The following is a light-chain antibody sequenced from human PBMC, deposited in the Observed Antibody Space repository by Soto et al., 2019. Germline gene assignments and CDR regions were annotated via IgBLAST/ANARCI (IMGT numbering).Light chain of an antibody. Sequence: QSVLTQLPSVSAAPRQKVTISCSGCSSNIRNNYVSWYQQLPGTAPKLLIYDNNKRPSGIPDRFSGSKSGTSATLGITGLQTGDEADYYCGTWDSSLSAYVFGTGTKVTVL. CDR3: GTWDSSLSAYV. V-gene: IGLV1-51*01. J-gene: IGLJ1*01. CDR2: DNN. CDR1: SSNIRNNY.